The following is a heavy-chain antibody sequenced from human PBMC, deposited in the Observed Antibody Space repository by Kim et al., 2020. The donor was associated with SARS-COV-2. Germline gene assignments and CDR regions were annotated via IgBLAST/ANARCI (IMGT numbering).Heavy chain of an antibody. D-gene: IGHD4-17*01. V-gene: IGHV4-39*01. Sequence: SLRSRVTRSVDTSKNQCSLKLSSVTAADTAVYYCARLGGDYGDYNSWFDPWGQGTLVTVSS. CDR3: ARLGGDYGDYNSWFDP. J-gene: IGHJ5*02.